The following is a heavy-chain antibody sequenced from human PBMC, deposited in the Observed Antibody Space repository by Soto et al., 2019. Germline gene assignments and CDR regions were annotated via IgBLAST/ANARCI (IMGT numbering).Heavy chain of an antibody. CDR2: ISYDGSNK. CDR1: GFTFSSYG. D-gene: IGHD6-13*01. V-gene: IGHV3-30*18. J-gene: IGHJ4*02. CDR3: AKEGDSSFGY. Sequence: QVQLVESGGGVVQPGRSLRLSCAASGFTFSSYGMHWVRQAPGKGLEWVAVISYDGSNKYYADSVKGRFTISRDNSKNTLYLQMNSLRAEDTAVYYCAKEGDSSFGYWGQGTLVTVSS.